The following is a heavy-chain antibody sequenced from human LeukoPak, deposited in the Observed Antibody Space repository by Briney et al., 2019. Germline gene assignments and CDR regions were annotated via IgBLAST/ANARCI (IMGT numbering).Heavy chain of an antibody. CDR3: ATEVSYSSGWFDY. CDR2: ISAYNGNT. J-gene: IGHJ4*02. Sequence: GASVKVSCKASGYTFTSYGISWVRQAPGQGLEWMGWISAYNGNTNYAQKLQGRVTMTTDTSTSTAYTELRSLRSDDTAVYYCATEVSYSSGWFDYWGQGTLVTVSS. CDR1: GYTFTSYG. D-gene: IGHD6-19*01. V-gene: IGHV1-18*01.